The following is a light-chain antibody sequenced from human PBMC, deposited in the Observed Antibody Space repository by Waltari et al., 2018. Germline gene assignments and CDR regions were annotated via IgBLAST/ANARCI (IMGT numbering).Light chain of an antibody. CDR1: SSDVGGYNH. V-gene: IGLV2-8*01. Sequence: QSALTQPPSASGSPGQSVTISCTGTSSDVGGYNHVSWYPQHPGKAPKLMIFEVSKRPSGVPVRFSGSKSGNAASLTVSGLQAEDEADYYCCSYAFSSNWVFGGGTKLTVL. J-gene: IGLJ3*02. CDR2: EVS. CDR3: CSYAFSSNWV.